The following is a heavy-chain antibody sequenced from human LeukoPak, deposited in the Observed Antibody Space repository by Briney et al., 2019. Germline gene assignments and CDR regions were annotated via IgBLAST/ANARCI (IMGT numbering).Heavy chain of an antibody. D-gene: IGHD3-10*01. V-gene: IGHV4-39*01. J-gene: IGHJ3*02. CDR2: IYYSGST. CDR3: ARGLGYGSGSYYLGFDM. CDR1: GGSISTSSSY. Sequence: PSETLSLTCTVFGGSISTSSSYWGWIRQPPGKGLEWIESIYYSGSTYYNPSLKSRVTISVDTSRNQFSLKLSSVSAADTAVYYCARGLGYGSGSYYLGFDMWGQGTMVTVSS.